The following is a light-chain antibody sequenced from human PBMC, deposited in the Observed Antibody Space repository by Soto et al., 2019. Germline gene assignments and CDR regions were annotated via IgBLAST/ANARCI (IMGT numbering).Light chain of an antibody. CDR1: SSNIGAGSN. Sequence: QSVLTQPPSVSGAPGQRVTISCTGSSSNIGAGSNVHWYQQLPGTAPKLLIYGYTIRPSGVPDRFSGSKSGTSASLAITGLQAEDEADYYCQSYDTSLSGVVFGGGTQLTVL. CDR3: QSYDTSLSGVV. J-gene: IGLJ2*01. CDR2: GYT. V-gene: IGLV1-40*01.